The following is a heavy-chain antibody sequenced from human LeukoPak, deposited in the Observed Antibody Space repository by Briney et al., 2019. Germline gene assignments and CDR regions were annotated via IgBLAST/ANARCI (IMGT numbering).Heavy chain of an antibody. CDR1: EFTFSSDY. Sequence: GGSLRLSCAASEFTFSSDYMSWVRQAPGKGLEWVSVIYTDGSTYYADSVKGRFTLSRDTSNNTVYLQMNSLRAEDTAVYYCAIYGDYGLAAFDVWGQGTRVSVSS. D-gene: IGHD4-17*01. CDR2: IYTDGST. V-gene: IGHV3-53*01. J-gene: IGHJ3*01. CDR3: AIYGDYGLAAFDV.